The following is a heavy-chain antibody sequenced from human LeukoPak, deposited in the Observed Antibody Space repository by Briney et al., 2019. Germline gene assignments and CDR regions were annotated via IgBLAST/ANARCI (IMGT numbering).Heavy chain of an antibody. CDR2: ISGSGGGT. CDR3: AKRGVVIRVILVGFHKEAYYFDS. J-gene: IGHJ4*02. D-gene: IGHD3-22*01. CDR1: GITLSNYG. V-gene: IGHV3-23*01. Sequence: GGSLRLSCAVSGITLSNYGMSWVRQAPGKGLEWVAGISGSGGGTNYADSDKGRFTISRDNPKNTLYLQMNSLRAEDTAVYFCAKRGVVIRVILVGFHKEAYYFDSWGQGALVTVSS.